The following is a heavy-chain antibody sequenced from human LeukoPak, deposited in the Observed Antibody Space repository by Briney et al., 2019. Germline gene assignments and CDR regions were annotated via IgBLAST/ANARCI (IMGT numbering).Heavy chain of an antibody. V-gene: IGHV3-21*01. CDR3: ARDKYSSSSAPLDY. Sequence: GGSLRLSCAASGFTFSSYSMNWVRQAPGKGLEWVSSVSSSSSYIYYADSVKGRFTISRDNAKNSLYLQMNSLRAEDTAVYYCARDKYSSSSAPLDYWGQGTLVTVSS. D-gene: IGHD6-6*01. CDR2: VSSSSSYI. CDR1: GFTFSSYS. J-gene: IGHJ4*02.